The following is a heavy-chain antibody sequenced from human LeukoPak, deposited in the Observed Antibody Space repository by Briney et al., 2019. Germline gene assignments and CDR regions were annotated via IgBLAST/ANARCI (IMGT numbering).Heavy chain of an antibody. D-gene: IGHD2-15*01. CDR3: ARVGRQYCSGGSCYFWYFDY. CDR1: GGSFSGYY. V-gene: IGHV4-31*11. J-gene: IGHJ4*02. CDR2: IYYSGST. Sequence: SETLSLTCAVYGGSFSGYYWSWIRQHPGKGLEWIGYIYYSGSTYYNPSLKSRVTISVDTSKNQFSLKLSSVTAADTAVYYCARVGRQYCSGGSCYFWYFDYWGQGTLVTVSS.